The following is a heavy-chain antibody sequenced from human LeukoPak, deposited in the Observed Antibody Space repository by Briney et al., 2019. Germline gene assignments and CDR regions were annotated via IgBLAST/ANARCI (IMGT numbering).Heavy chain of an antibody. CDR1: GYTFTSYG. CDR2: ISAYNGNT. Sequence: GASVKVSCKASGYTFTSYGISWVRQASGQGLEWMGWISAYNGNTNYAQKLQGRVTMTTDTSTSTAYMELRSLRSDDTAVYYCARDAYYYDSSGYYYLYYGMDVWGQGTTVTVSS. V-gene: IGHV1-18*01. D-gene: IGHD3-22*01. CDR3: ARDAYYYDSSGYYYLYYGMDV. J-gene: IGHJ6*02.